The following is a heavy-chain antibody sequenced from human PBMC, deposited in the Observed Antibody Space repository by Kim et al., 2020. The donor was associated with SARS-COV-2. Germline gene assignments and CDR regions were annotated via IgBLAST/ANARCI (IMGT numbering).Heavy chain of an antibody. D-gene: IGHD7-27*01. V-gene: IGHV3-7*01. J-gene: IGHJ1*01. Sequence: GGSLRLSCAASGFTFSSYWMTWVRQAPGKGLEWVSSIKQDGSDKYYVDSVKGRFTISRDNAKNSLFLQMNSLRAEDTAIYYCATTGACCFWGQGDLVTVSS. CDR1: GFTFSSYW. CDR3: ATTGACCF. CDR2: IKQDGSDK.